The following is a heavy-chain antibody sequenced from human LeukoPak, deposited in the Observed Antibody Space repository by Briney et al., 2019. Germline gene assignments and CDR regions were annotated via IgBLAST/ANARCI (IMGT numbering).Heavy chain of an antibody. V-gene: IGHV3-74*01. D-gene: IGHD3-10*01. J-gene: IGHJ4*02. Sequence: GGSLRLSCAASGFTFSSYWMHWVRHAPGKGLVWVSRINSDGSSTSYADSVKGRFTISRDNAKNTLYLQMNSLRAEDTAVYYCARDGVSTMVRGFDYWGQGTLVTVSS. CDR1: GFTFSSYW. CDR3: ARDGVSTMVRGFDY. CDR2: INSDGSST.